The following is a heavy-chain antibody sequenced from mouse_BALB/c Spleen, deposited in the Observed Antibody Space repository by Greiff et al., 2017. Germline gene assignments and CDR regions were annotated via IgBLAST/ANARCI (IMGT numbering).Heavy chain of an antibody. J-gene: IGHJ2*01. Sequence: VKVVESGPGLVAPSQSLSITCTVSGFSLTSYDISWIRQPPGKGLEWLGVIWTGGGTNYNSAFMSRLSISKDNSKSQVFLKMNSLRTDDTAIYYCVRGGLLPYDFDYWGQGTTLTVSS. CDR1: GFSLTSYD. D-gene: IGHD1-1*01. V-gene: IGHV2-9-2*01. CDR3: VRGGLLPYDFDY. CDR2: IWTGGGT.